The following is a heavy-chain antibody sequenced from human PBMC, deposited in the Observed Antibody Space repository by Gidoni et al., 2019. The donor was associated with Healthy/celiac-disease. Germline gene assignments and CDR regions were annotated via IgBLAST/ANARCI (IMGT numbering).Heavy chain of an antibody. D-gene: IGHD1-26*01. Sequence: QVQMVESGGGVVQPGRSLRLSCAASGFTCSSYDMHWVRQAPGKGLEWVAVISYDGSNKYYADSVKGRFTISRDNSKNTLYLQMNSLRAEDTAVYYCARVGGLGDWTGYSGSYSEYFQHWGQGTLVTVSS. CDR2: ISYDGSNK. J-gene: IGHJ1*01. V-gene: IGHV3-30-3*01. CDR3: ARVGGLGDWTGYSGSYSEYFQH. CDR1: GFTCSSYD.